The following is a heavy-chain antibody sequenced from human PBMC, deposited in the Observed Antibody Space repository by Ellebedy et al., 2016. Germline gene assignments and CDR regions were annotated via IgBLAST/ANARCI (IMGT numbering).Heavy chain of an antibody. D-gene: IGHD2-2*01. V-gene: IGHV4-4*07. CDR2: VYSSGSGSA. Sequence: SETLSLTXTVSRGSIGSYYWNWIRLPAGKGLEWIGRVYSSGSGSANYNPSLKSRVTMSVDTSKNQLSLKLSSVTAADTAVYYCAREYFMGHCGSTSCYSWLNPWGQGTLVTVSS. CDR1: RGSIGSYY. CDR3: AREYFMGHCGSTSCYSWLNP. J-gene: IGHJ5*02.